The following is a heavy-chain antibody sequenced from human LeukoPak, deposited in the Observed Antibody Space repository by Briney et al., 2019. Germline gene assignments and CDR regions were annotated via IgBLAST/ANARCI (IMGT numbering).Heavy chain of an antibody. CDR3: ARDQYYGSGSYTAR. D-gene: IGHD3-10*01. Sequence: PGGSLRLSCAASGFTFSSYGMSWVRQAPGKGLEWVSAISGSGGSTYYADSVKGRFTISRDNAKNSLYLQMNSLRAEDTAVYYCARDQYYGSGSYTARGGQGTLVTVSS. V-gene: IGHV3-23*01. CDR1: GFTFSSYG. J-gene: IGHJ4*02. CDR2: ISGSGGST.